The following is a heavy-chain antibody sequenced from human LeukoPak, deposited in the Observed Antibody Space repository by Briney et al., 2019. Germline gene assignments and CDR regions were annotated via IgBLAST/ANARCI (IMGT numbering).Heavy chain of an antibody. CDR2: IYYSGST. D-gene: IGHD5/OR15-5a*01. V-gene: IGHV4-59*11. CDR1: GGSISSHY. Sequence: SETLSLTCTVSGGSISSHYWSWIRQPPGKGLEWIGYIYYSGSTNYNPSLKSRVTISVDTSKNQFSLKLSSVTAADTAVYYCARGSRGVYWFDPWGQGTLVTISP. J-gene: IGHJ5*02. CDR3: ARGSRGVYWFDP.